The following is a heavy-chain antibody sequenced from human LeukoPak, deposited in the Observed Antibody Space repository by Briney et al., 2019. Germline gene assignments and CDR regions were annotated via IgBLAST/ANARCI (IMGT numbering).Heavy chain of an antibody. CDR1: GFSFRTYG. J-gene: IGHJ6*02. Sequence: QPGGSLRLSCVASGFSFRTYGMHWVRQAPGKGPEWVAFIRFDGSNKYYEDSVKGRFSISRDNAKNTLYLQMNSLRPEDAAVYFCAKDHYPDFKRFYHMDVWGQGTTVTVSS. CDR3: AKDHYPDFKRFYHMDV. D-gene: IGHD3/OR15-3a*01. CDR2: IRFDGSNK. V-gene: IGHV3-30*02.